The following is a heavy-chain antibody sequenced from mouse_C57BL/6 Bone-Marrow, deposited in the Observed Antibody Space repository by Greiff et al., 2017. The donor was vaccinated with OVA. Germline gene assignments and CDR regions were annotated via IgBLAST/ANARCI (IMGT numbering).Heavy chain of an antibody. CDR3: ARLGYYYSSSLYAMGY. V-gene: IGHV1-81*01. CDR1: GYTFTSYG. J-gene: IGHJ4*01. CDR2: IYPRSGNT. D-gene: IGHD1-1*01. Sequence: VQLQQSGAELARPGASVKLSCKASGYTFTSYGISWVKQRTGQGLEWIGEIYPRSGNTYYNEKFKGKATLTADKSSSTAYMELRSLPSEDSAVYFCARLGYYYSSSLYAMGYWGQGTSVTVSS.